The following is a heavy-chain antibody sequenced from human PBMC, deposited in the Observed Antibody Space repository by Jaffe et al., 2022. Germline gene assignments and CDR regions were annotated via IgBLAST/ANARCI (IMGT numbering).Heavy chain of an antibody. CDR1: GGTFSSYA. Sequence: QVQLVQSGAEVKKPGSSVKVSCKASGGTFSSYAISWVRQAPGQGLEWMGGIIPIFGTANYAQKFQGRVTITTDESTSTAYMELSSLRSEDTAVYYCARDNPHLHCSGGSCYSDLYYYYYYMDVWGKGTTVTVSS. J-gene: IGHJ6*03. CDR2: IIPIFGTA. D-gene: IGHD2-15*01. V-gene: IGHV1-69*05. CDR3: ARDNPHLHCSGGSCYSDLYYYYYYMDV.